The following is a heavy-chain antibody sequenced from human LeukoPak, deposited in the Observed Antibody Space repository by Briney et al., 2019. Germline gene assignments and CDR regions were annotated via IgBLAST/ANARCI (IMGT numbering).Heavy chain of an antibody. Sequence: GGSLRLSCAASGFTLSTYAMSWVRQTPGKGLEWVAATSSSDAGTYHADSVRGRFTISRDNSKNTLYLQMNSLRAEDAAVYFCAKDAYYDILTGYCTFDYWGQGTLVTVSS. J-gene: IGHJ4*02. CDR3: AKDAYYDILTGYCTFDY. CDR1: GFTLSTYA. V-gene: IGHV3-23*01. D-gene: IGHD3-9*01. CDR2: TSSSDAGT.